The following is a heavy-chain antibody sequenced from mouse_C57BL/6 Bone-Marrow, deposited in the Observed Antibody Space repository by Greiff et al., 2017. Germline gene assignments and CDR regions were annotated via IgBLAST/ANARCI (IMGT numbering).Heavy chain of an antibody. V-gene: IGHV5-15*01. CDR1: GFTFSDYG. J-gene: IGHJ1*03. CDR3: ARHPHYYGSSYWYFGV. D-gene: IGHD1-1*01. Sequence: EVQGVESGGGLVQPGGSLKLSCAASGFTFSDYGMAWVRQAPRKGPEWVAFISNLAYSIYYADTVTGRFTISRENAKNTLYLELSSLRSEDTAMYYCARHPHYYGSSYWYFGVWGTGTTVTVSS. CDR2: ISNLAYSI.